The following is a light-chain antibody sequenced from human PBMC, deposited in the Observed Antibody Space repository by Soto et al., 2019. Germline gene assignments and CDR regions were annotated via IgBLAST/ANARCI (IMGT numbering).Light chain of an antibody. CDR1: SGDVGGYDY. J-gene: IGLJ1*01. Sequence: QSALTQPASVSGSPGQSIIISCTGSSGDVGGYDYVSWYQQHPGKAPKLLIYEVDYRPSGVSNRFSGSKSGNTASLTISGLQAEDEADYYCTSYTSTSTSYVFGTGTSSPS. CDR3: TSYTSTSTSYV. CDR2: EVD. V-gene: IGLV2-14*01.